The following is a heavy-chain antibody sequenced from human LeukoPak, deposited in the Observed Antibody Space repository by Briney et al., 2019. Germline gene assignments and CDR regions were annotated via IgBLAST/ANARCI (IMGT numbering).Heavy chain of an antibody. J-gene: IGHJ4*02. D-gene: IGHD2-15*01. CDR3: ARLRLTGGSGNYFDY. Sequence: SETLSLTCTVSGGSISSRCYYWVRMRPPPGKGLEGIGNIYNSGSTYYSPSLKSRVTISVDTSKNQFSLKLSSVTAADTAVYDCARLRLTGGSGNYFDYWGQGTLVSVSS. V-gene: IGHV4-39*07. CDR1: GGSISSRCYY. CDR2: IYNSGST.